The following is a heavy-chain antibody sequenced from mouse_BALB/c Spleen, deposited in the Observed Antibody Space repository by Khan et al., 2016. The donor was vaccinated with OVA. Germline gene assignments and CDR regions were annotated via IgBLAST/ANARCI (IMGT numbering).Heavy chain of an antibody. D-gene: IGHD2-1*01. CDR1: GFTFSTFV. CDR2: ISSAGTYT. V-gene: IGHV5-9-3*01. J-gene: IGHJ3*01. Sequence: EVQLVESGGGLVKPGGSLKLSCSASGFTFSTFVMSWVRQTPEKRLEWVATISSAGTYTYYSDSVKGRFTISRDNAKNTLYLQLNSLRSEDPAMYYCSNGNYGWFAYWGQGTLVTVSA. CDR3: SNGNYGWFAY.